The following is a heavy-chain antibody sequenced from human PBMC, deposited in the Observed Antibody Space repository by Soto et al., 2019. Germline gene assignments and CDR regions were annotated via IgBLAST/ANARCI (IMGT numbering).Heavy chain of an antibody. V-gene: IGHV4-31*03. D-gene: IGHD3-22*01. Sequence: ASETLSLTCTVSGGSISSGGYYWSWIRQHPGKGLEWIGYIYYSGSTYYNPSLKSRVTISVDTSKNQFSLKLSSVTAADTAVYYCARASKKGSSGYYYGYWGQGTLVTVSS. CDR3: ARASKKGSSGYYYGY. CDR2: IYYSGST. CDR1: GGSISSGGYY. J-gene: IGHJ4*02.